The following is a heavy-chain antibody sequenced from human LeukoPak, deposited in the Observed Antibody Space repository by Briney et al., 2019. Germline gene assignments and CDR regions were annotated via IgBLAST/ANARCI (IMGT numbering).Heavy chain of an antibody. V-gene: IGHV3-11*01. CDR1: GFTFSDYY. CDR3: ARDRRYCSSTSCYVPPDY. Sequence: GGSLRLSCAASGFTFSDYYRSWIRQAPGKGLEWVSYISSSGSTIYYADSVKGRFTISRDNAKNSLYLQMNSLRAEDTAVYYCARDRRYCSSTSCYVPPDYWGQGTLVTVSS. D-gene: IGHD2-2*01. J-gene: IGHJ4*02. CDR2: ISSSGSTI.